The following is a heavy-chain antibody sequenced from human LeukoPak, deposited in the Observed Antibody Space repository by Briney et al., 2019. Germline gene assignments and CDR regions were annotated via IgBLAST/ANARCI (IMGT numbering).Heavy chain of an antibody. CDR1: GLTFSNAW. CDR3: TTELAVRPNHY. D-gene: IGHD1-14*01. Sequence: GGSLRLSCAASGLTFSNAWMGWVRQVPGKGLEWVGRIKRKSDGGTTDYAAPVKGRFTISRDDSKNTLYLQMNSLKSEDTAVYYCTTELAVRPNHYWGQGTLVTVSS. V-gene: IGHV3-15*01. CDR2: IKRKSDGGTT. J-gene: IGHJ4*02.